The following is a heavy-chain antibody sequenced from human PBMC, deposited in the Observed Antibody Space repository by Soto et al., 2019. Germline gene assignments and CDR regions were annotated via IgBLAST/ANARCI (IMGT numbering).Heavy chain of an antibody. CDR3: ARTHCGDYGY. V-gene: IGHV2-70*11. Sequence: SGPTLVNPTQTLTLTCTFSGFSLSTSGMCVSWIRQPPGKALEWLARIDWDDDKYYSTSLKTRLTISKDTSKNQVVLTMTNMALFYSATYSCARTHCGDYGYWGQGTLVTVSS. CDR2: IDWDDDK. D-gene: IGHD4-17*01. J-gene: IGHJ4*02. CDR1: GFSLSTSGMC.